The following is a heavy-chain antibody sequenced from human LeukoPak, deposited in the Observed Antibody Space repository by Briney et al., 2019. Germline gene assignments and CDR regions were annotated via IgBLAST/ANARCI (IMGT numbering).Heavy chain of an antibody. J-gene: IGHJ4*02. CDR2: VSAYNGNT. D-gene: IGHD3-3*01. V-gene: IGHV1-18*04. CDR3: ARDGDVLRFLEWLVLEDPFDY. CDR1: GYTFTGYY. Sequence: AASVKVSCKASGYTFTGYYMHWVRQAPGQGLEWMGWVSAYNGNTKYAQKLQGRVTMTTDTSTSTAYMELRSLRSDDTAVYYCARDGDVLRFLEWLVLEDPFDYWGQGTLVTVSS.